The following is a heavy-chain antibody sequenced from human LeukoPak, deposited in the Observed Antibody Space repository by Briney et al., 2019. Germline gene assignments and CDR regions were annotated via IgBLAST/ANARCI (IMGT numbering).Heavy chain of an antibody. CDR2: IRSKAYGGTT. CDR1: GFTFGDYA. Sequence: GGSLRLSCTASGFTFGDYAMSWVRQAPGKGLEWVGFIRSKAYGGTTEYAASVKGRFTISRDDSKSIAYLQMNSLKTEDTAVYYCTRDRIKTVTDYWGQGTLVTVSS. CDR3: TRDRIKTVTDY. J-gene: IGHJ4*02. V-gene: IGHV3-49*04. D-gene: IGHD4-17*01.